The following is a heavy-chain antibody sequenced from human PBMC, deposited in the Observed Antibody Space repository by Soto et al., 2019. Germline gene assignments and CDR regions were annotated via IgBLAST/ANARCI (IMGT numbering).Heavy chain of an antibody. V-gene: IGHV4-4*02. CDR3: ARTWDTVVAPVDGMDV. CDR2: IYHSGST. J-gene: IGHJ6*02. D-gene: IGHD2-15*01. Sequence: QVQLQESGPGLVKPSGTLSLTCAVSGGSISSSNWWSWVRQPPGKGLEWIGEIYHSGSTNYNPSLKSRVTIPVDKPKTQSSLKLSSVTAAHTAVYYCARTWDTVVAPVDGMDVWGQGTTVTVSS. CDR1: GGSISSSNW.